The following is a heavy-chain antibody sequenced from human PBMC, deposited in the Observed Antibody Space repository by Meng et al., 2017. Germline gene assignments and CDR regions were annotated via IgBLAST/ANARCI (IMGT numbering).Heavy chain of an antibody. D-gene: IGHD2-21*02. CDR1: GGSFSGYY. CDR3: ARTRAYCGGDCYSFFDY. V-gene: IGHV3-21*01. Sequence: ETLSLTCAVYGGSFSGYYWSWVRQAPGKGLEWVSSISSSSSYIYYADSVKGRFTISRDNAKNSLYLQMNSLRAEDTAVYYCARTRAYCGGDCYSFFDYWGQGTLVTVSS. CDR2: ISSSSSYI. J-gene: IGHJ4*02.